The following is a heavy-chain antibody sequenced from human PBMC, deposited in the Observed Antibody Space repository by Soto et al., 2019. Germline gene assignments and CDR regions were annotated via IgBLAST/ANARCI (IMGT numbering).Heavy chain of an antibody. J-gene: IGHJ4*02. D-gene: IGHD3-22*01. CDR2: ISGSGGST. Sequence: GGSLRLSCAASGFTFSSYAMSWVRQAPGKGLEWVSAISGSGGSTYYADSVKGRFTISRDNSKNTLYLQMNSLRAEDTAVYYCAKANYYDSSGYLNYWGQGTLVTVSS. V-gene: IGHV3-23*01. CDR3: AKANYYDSSGYLNY. CDR1: GFTFSSYA.